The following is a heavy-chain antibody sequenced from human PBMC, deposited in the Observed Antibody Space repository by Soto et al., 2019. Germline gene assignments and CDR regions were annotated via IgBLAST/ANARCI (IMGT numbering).Heavy chain of an antibody. CDR3: AKGSADSRPYYFDY. D-gene: IGHD3-22*01. CDR2: ITGSGSDT. J-gene: IGHJ4*02. Sequence: GGSLRLSCAASGFTFRSYAMSCVRQSPARGLEWFSAITGSGSDTYYADSVRGRFTVSRDNSNNMLYLQMNSLGAEDTALYYCAKGSADSRPYYFDYWGQGTLVTVSS. CDR1: GFTFRSYA. V-gene: IGHV3-23*01.